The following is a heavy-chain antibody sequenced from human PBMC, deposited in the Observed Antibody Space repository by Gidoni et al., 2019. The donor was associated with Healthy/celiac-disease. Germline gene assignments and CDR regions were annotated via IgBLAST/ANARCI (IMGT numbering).Heavy chain of an antibody. CDR3: ARYRIAAAGVYYWYFDL. CDR1: GYSFTSYW. J-gene: IGHJ2*01. D-gene: IGHD6-13*01. CDR2: IDPSDSYT. V-gene: IGHV5-10-1*03. Sequence: EVQLVQSGAEVKKPGESLRISCKGSGYSFTSYWISWVRQMPGKGLEWMGRIDPSDSYTNYSPSFQGHVTISADKSISTAYLQWSSLKASDTAMYYCARYRIAAAGVYYWYFDLWGRGTLVTVSS.